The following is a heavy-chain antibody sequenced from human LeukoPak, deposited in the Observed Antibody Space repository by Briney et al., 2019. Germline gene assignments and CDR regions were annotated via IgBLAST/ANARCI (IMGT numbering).Heavy chain of an antibody. D-gene: IGHD6-13*01. CDR3: ARFISSSWYFDY. Sequence: GGSLRLSCAASGFTFSSYSKNWVRQAPGKGLEWVSSISSSSSYIYYADSVKGRFTISRDNAENSLYLQMNSLRAEDTAVYSCARFISSSWYFDYWGQGTLVTVSS. CDR1: GFTFSSYS. J-gene: IGHJ4*02. V-gene: IGHV3-21*01. CDR2: ISSSSSYI.